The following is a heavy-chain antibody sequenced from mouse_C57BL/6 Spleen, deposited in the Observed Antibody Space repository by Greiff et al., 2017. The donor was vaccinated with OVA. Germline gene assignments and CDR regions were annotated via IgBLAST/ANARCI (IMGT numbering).Heavy chain of an antibody. Sequence: EVQLVESGGGLVKPGGSLKLSCAASGFTFSSYAMSWVRQTPEKRLEWVATISDGGSYTYYPNNVKGRFTISRDNAKNNLYLQMSHLKSEDTAMYYCANRYDYDDAMDYWGQGTSVTVSS. J-gene: IGHJ4*01. CDR3: ANRYDYDDAMDY. V-gene: IGHV5-4*01. CDR1: GFTFSSYA. D-gene: IGHD2-4*01. CDR2: ISDGGSYT.